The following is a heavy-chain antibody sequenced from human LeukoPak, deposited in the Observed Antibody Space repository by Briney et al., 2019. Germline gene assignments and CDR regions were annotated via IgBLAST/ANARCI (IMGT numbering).Heavy chain of an antibody. V-gene: IGHV4-59*08. J-gene: IGHJ5*02. Sequence: SETLSLTCTVSGGSISSYYWSWIRQPPGKGLEWIGYIYYSGSTNYNPSLKSRVTISVDTSKNQFSLKLSSVTAADTAVYYCARLGYSSSWYWFDPWGQGTLVTVSS. CDR3: ARLGYSSSWYWFDP. CDR2: IYYSGST. CDR1: GGSISSYY. D-gene: IGHD6-13*01.